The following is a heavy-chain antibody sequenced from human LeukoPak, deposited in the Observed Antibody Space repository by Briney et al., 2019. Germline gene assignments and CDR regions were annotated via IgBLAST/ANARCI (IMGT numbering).Heavy chain of an antibody. Sequence: SETLSLTCTVSGGSISSYYWSWIRQPPGKGLEWIGRIYSSGSTNYNPSLESRVTKSADTSKNQFSLRLNSVTAADTAVYYCAREYSSSPYFDYWGQGTLVTVSS. CDR1: GGSISSYY. D-gene: IGHD6-6*01. V-gene: IGHV4-4*08. J-gene: IGHJ4*02. CDR2: IYSSGST. CDR3: AREYSSSPYFDY.